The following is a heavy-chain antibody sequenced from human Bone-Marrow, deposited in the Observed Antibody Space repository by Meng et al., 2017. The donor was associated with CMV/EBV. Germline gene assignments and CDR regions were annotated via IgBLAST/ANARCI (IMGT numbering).Heavy chain of an antibody. CDR1: GYTFTGHY. D-gene: IGHD3-3*01. Sequence: ASVKVSCKASGYTFTGHYMHWVRQAPGQGLEWMGWINPNSGGTNYAQKFQGRVTMTRDTSIRTAYMDLSRLRSDDTAVYYCARTYNAFWSVYFSGWLYPWGQGTLVTISS. J-gene: IGHJ5*02. V-gene: IGHV1-2*02. CDR2: INPNSGGT. CDR3: ARTYNAFWSVYFSGWLYP.